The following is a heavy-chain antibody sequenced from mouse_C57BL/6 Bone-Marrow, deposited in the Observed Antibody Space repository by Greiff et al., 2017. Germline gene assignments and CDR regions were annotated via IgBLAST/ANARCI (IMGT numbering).Heavy chain of an antibody. Sequence: QVQLKESGPELVKPGASVKISCKASGYAFSSSWMNWVKQRPGKGLEWIGRIYPGDGDTNYNGKFKGKDTLTADKSSSTAYMQLSSLTSEDSAVYFCARRADFDVWGTGTTVTVSS. CDR1: GYAFSSSW. CDR3: ARRADFDV. D-gene: IGHD3-3*01. V-gene: IGHV1-82*01. CDR2: IYPGDGDT. J-gene: IGHJ1*03.